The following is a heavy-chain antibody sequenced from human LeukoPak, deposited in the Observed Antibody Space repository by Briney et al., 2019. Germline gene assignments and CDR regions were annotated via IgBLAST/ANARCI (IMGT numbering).Heavy chain of an antibody. Sequence: PSETLSLTCTVSGDSFIGSYWSWIRQAPGKGLEYIGYIYYPVDTNYNPSLQSRVTISVDISKNQFSLRLTSVTAADTAVYYCARRRYFDSSGYNPTYYFDYWGQGILVTVAS. V-gene: IGHV4-59*01. CDR1: GDSFIGSY. CDR3: ARRRYFDSSGYNPTYYFDY. J-gene: IGHJ4*02. D-gene: IGHD3-22*01. CDR2: IYYPVDT.